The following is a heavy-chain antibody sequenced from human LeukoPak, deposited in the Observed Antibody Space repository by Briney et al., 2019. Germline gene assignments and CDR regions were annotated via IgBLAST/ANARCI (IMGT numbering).Heavy chain of an antibody. V-gene: IGHV3-64D*06. D-gene: IGHD6-19*01. Sequence: PGGSLRLSCSASGFTFSSYAMHWVRQAPGKGLEYVSAISSNGGSTYYADSVKGRFTISRDNSKNTLYLQMSSLRAEDMAVYYCVKAAAGEKWLVRGPNAFDIWGQGTMVTVSS. J-gene: IGHJ3*02. CDR2: ISSNGGST. CDR3: VKAAAGEKWLVRGPNAFDI. CDR1: GFTFSSYA.